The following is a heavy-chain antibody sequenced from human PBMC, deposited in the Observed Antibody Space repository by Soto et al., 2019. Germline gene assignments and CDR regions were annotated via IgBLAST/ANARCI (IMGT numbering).Heavy chain of an antibody. CDR2: IYYSGST. D-gene: IGHD2-15*01. J-gene: IGHJ6*02. CDR1: GGSISSGDYY. Sequence: SETLSLTCTVSGGSISSGDYYWSWIRQPPGKGLEWIGYIYYSGSTYYNPSLKSRVTISVDTSKNQFSLKLSSVTAADTAVYYCARDGGRVDYYYGMDVWGQGTTVTVSS. CDR3: ARDGGRVDYYYGMDV. V-gene: IGHV4-30-4*01.